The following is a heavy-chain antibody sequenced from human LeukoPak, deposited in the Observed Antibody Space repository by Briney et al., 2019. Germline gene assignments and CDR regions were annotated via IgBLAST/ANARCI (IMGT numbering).Heavy chain of an antibody. Sequence: SVKVSCKASGGTFSSYAISWVRQAPGQGLEWMGGIIPIFGTANYAQKFQGRVTIIADESTSTAYMELSSLRSEDTAVYYCASVRAPSYDSSGYYPDYWGQGTLVTVSS. D-gene: IGHD3-22*01. J-gene: IGHJ4*02. CDR2: IIPIFGTA. V-gene: IGHV1-69*13. CDR1: GGTFSSYA. CDR3: ASVRAPSYDSSGYYPDY.